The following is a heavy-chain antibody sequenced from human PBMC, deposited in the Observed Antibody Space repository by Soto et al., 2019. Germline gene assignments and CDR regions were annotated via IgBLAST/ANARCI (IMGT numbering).Heavy chain of an antibody. CDR2: ITSDGKSK. D-gene: IGHD2-21*02. CDR1: GFNFSNHW. J-gene: IGHJ5*02. Sequence: SLRLSCAACGFNFSNHWMHWVRQRPGEGLVWVSRITSDGKSKAYAESVKGRFAISRDNAKNTLYLQMNGLTAEDTAVYYCARESGDWPLNWFDPWGLGTLVTVSS. CDR3: ARESGDWPLNWFDP. V-gene: IGHV3-74*01.